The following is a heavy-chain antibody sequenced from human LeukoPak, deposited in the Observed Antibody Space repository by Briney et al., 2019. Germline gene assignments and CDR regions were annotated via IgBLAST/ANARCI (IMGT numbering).Heavy chain of an antibody. Sequence: ASVKVSCKASGDTFSIYAISWVRQAPGQGLEWMGGIITIFGTANYAQKFQGRVTITTDESTSTAYMELSSLRSEDTAVYYCARELHDYGDYRNWFDPWGQGTLVTVSS. CDR1: GDTFSIYA. CDR3: ARELHDYGDYRNWFDP. V-gene: IGHV1-69*05. D-gene: IGHD4-17*01. J-gene: IGHJ5*02. CDR2: IITIFGTA.